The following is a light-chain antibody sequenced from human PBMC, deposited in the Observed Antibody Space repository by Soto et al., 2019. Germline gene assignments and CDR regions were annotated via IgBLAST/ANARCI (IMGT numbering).Light chain of an antibody. CDR3: QQYNSYSPAT. Sequence: DIQMTQSPSMLSASVGDRVTIACRASQSIRRWLAWYQQKPGKAPKLLIFDASTLESGVPSRFSGRGSETEVTLTISSLQPDDFATYYCQQYNSYSPATFGQGTKVEI. CDR1: QSIRRW. CDR2: DAS. V-gene: IGKV1-5*01. J-gene: IGKJ1*01.